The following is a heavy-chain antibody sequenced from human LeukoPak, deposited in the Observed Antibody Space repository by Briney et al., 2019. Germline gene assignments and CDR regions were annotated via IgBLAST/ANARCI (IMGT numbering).Heavy chain of an antibody. D-gene: IGHD6-25*01. CDR3: AGEPRLLDH. Sequence: GGSLRLSCAASGFTFSDNYMSWIRQAPGKGLEWVSYISNGGTTTKYADSVEGRFTISRDNAKNFLYLQMNSLRAGDTAVYFCAGEPRLLDHWGQGTLVTVSS. CDR2: ISNGGTTT. J-gene: IGHJ4*02. CDR1: GFTFSDNY. V-gene: IGHV3-11*04.